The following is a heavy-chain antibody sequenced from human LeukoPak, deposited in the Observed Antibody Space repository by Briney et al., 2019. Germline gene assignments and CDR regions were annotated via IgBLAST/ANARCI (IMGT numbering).Heavy chain of an antibody. Sequence: RTSQTLSLTCTVSGGSISSGGYYWSWIRQHPGKGLEWIGYIYYSGSTYYNPSLKSRVTISVDTSKNQFSLRLSSVTPADTAVYYCARNRLYGSGSGDFDYWGQGTLVTVSS. D-gene: IGHD3-10*01. CDR2: IYYSGST. CDR3: ARNRLYGSGSGDFDY. CDR1: GGSISSGGYY. V-gene: IGHV4-31*03. J-gene: IGHJ4*02.